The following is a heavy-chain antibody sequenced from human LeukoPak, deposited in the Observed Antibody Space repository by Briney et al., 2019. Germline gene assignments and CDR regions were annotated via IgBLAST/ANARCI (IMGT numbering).Heavy chain of an antibody. D-gene: IGHD1-26*01. CDR1: GGSIRSSYYY. Sequence: SETLSLTCTVSGGSIRSSYYYWGWIRQPPGKGLEWIGSIYDSGSTYYNPSLKSRVTISVDTSKNQFSLKLSSVTAADTAVYYCARGEDYVDYWGQGTLVTVSS. V-gene: IGHV4-39*07. J-gene: IGHJ4*02. CDR3: ARGEDYVDY. CDR2: IYDSGST.